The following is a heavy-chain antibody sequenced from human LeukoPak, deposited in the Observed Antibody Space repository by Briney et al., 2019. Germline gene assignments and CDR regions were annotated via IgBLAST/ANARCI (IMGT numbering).Heavy chain of an antibody. Sequence: ASVKVSCKASAYTFTGYYMQWVRQAPGQGLEWMGWINPNSGGTNYAQKFQGRVTMTTDTSTSTAYMELRSLRSDDTAVYYCARGDSSGYYFDFQHWGQGTLVTVSS. CDR3: ARGDSSGYYFDFQH. D-gene: IGHD3-22*01. CDR2: INPNSGGT. CDR1: AYTFTGYY. J-gene: IGHJ1*01. V-gene: IGHV1-2*02.